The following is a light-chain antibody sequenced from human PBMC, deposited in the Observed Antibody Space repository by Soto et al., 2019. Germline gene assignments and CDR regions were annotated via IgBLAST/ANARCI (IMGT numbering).Light chain of an antibody. CDR2: DAS. J-gene: IGKJ1*01. CDR3: QHRRT. Sequence: IQITLFPSTLSASIRDRVTITSRANQNSYIWIAWYQQKPAKANKFLNYDASTLESEVPSRFSGSGFGTEFSLTIGSLQPDDFGSYYCQHRRTFGQGTKVDIK. CDR1: QNSYIW. V-gene: IGKV1-5*01.